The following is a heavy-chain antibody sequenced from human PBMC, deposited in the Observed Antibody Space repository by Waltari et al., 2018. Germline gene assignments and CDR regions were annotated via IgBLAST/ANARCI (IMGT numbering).Heavy chain of an antibody. CDR3: ARELVEVRGVTYYYYGMDV. V-gene: IGHV3-64*02. CDR1: GFTFSSYA. CDR2: ISSNGGST. Sequence: EVQLVESGEGLVQPGGSLRLSCAASGFTFSSYAMHWVRQAPGKGLEYVSAISSNGGSTYDADSVKGRFTISRDNSKNTLYLQMGSLRAEDMAVYYCARELVEVRGVTYYYYGMDVWGQGTTVTVSS. J-gene: IGHJ6*02. D-gene: IGHD3-10*01.